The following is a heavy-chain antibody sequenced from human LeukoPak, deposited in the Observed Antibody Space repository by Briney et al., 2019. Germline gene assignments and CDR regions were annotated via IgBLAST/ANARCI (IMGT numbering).Heavy chain of an antibody. CDR1: GGSFSGYY. Sequence: PSETLSLTCAVYGGSFSGYYWSWIRQPPGKGLEWIGYIYYSGSTNYNPSLKSRVTILVDTSKNQFSLKLTSVTAADTAVYYCARGQRSYFRAVDQWGQGTLVTVSS. CDR2: IYYSGST. V-gene: IGHV4-59*01. D-gene: IGHD1-26*01. J-gene: IGHJ4*02. CDR3: ARGQRSYFRAVDQ.